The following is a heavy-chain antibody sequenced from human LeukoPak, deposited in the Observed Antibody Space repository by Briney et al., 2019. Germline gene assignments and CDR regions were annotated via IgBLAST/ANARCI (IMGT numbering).Heavy chain of an antibody. CDR1: GYIITSYG. CDR2: ISAYNGYA. CDR3: ARYRLSDSPINWFDP. V-gene: IGHV1-18*01. J-gene: IGHJ5*02. D-gene: IGHD3-16*02. Sequence: ASVTVSCKASGYIITSYGIAWVRQARGQGLEWMGWISAYNGYASYPESLQGRVTMTTDTSTKTAYMELRSLRSDDTAVYYCARYRLSDSPINWFDPWGQGTLVTVSS.